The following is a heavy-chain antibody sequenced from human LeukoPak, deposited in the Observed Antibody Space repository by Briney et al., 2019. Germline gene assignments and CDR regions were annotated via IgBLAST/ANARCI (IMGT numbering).Heavy chain of an antibody. CDR1: GGSISSGGYY. CDR2: IYYSGST. Sequence: PSQTLSLTCTVSGGSISSGGYYWSWIRQHPGKGLEWIGYIYYSGSTYYNPSLKSRVTISVDRSKNQFSLKLSSVTAADTAVYYCASGSRSYVNAYYYYGMDVWGQGTTVTVSS. CDR3: ASGSRSYVNAYYYYGMDV. J-gene: IGHJ6*02. V-gene: IGHV4-31*03. D-gene: IGHD3-10*01.